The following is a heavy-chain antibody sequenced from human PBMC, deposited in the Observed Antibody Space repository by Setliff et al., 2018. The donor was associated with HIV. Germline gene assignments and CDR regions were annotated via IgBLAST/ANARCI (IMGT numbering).Heavy chain of an antibody. D-gene: IGHD3-22*01. CDR2: IIPIFGST. J-gene: IGHJ2*01. CDR3: ARDDHYYDMGGILSDWYFDL. CDR1: GGTFSNYGFKYG. Sequence: GASVKVSCKASGGTFSNYGFKYGISWVRQAPGQGLEWMGGIIPIFGSTKYAEKFRDRVTITADESSYTAEMELSSLTSEDTAVYYCARDDHYYDMGGILSDWYFDLWGRGTLVTVSS. V-gene: IGHV1-69*13.